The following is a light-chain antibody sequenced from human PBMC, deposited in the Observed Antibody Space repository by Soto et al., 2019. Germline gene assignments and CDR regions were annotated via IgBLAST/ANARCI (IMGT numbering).Light chain of an antibody. CDR1: SSDVGDYKY. Sequence: QSALTQPASVSGSPGQSITISCTGTSSDVGDYKYVSWYQQHPGKAPKLMIYDVTHRPSGVSNRFSGSKSGNTASLTISGLQAEDEADYYCSSYTSRSTLVFGGGTKLTVL. J-gene: IGLJ2*01. CDR2: DVT. CDR3: SSYTSRSTLV. V-gene: IGLV2-14*01.